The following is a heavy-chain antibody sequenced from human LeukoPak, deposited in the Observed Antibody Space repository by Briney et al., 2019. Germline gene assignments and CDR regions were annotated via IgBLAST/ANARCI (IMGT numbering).Heavy chain of an antibody. V-gene: IGHV4-59*08. CDR2: IYYSGST. Sequence: SETLSLTCTVSGGSISSNYWSWSRQPPGKGLEWIGYIYYSGSTNYNPSLKSRVTISVDTSKNQFSLKLSSVTAADTAVYYCARLTQYCSSTSCWGFDYWGQGTLVTVSS. D-gene: IGHD2-2*01. J-gene: IGHJ4*02. CDR1: GGSISSNY. CDR3: ARLTQYCSSTSCWGFDY.